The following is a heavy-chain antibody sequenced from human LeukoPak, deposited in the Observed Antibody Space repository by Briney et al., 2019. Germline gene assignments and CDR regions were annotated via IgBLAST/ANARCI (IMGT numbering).Heavy chain of an antibody. D-gene: IGHD3-22*01. V-gene: IGHV5-51*01. Sequence: GESLKISCKGSGYSFTSYWIGLVRQRPGKGLGGMGIIYPGDSDTRYSPSFQGQVTISDDKSLRTAYLQYGRLKTSGIAMYYCASSLLRAAIARCWFDPWGQGTLVTVSS. CDR2: IYPGDSDT. J-gene: IGHJ5*02. CDR1: GYSFTSYW. CDR3: ASSLLRAAIARCWFDP.